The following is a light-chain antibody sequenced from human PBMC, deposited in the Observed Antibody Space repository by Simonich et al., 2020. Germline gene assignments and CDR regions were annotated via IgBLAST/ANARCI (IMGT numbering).Light chain of an antibody. J-gene: IGLJ2*01. Sequence: SYVLTQPPSVSVAPGKTARITCGGNNIGSKSVHWYQQKPGQAPVLVVYDDSDRPAGIPKRFSGSNSGNTATLTISRVEAGDEADYYCQVWDSSSDVVFGGGTKLTVL. CDR1: NIGSKS. CDR2: DDS. V-gene: IGLV3-21*03. CDR3: QVWDSSSDVV.